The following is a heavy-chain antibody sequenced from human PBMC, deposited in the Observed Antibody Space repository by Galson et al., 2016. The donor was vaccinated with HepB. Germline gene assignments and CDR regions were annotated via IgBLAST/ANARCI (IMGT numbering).Heavy chain of an antibody. V-gene: IGHV4-30-2*05. CDR3: ARGSRSHGMAAAAP. CDR2: IYHSGST. J-gene: IGHJ5*02. Sequence: TLSLTCAVSGGSISSGGYSWSWIRQPPGKGLEWSGYIYHSGSTYYNPSLKSRVTISIDTSKNPFSLKLSSVPAADTAVYYCARGSRSHGMAAAAPCGQGPLVTFSS. CDR1: GGSISSGGYS. D-gene: IGHD6-13*01.